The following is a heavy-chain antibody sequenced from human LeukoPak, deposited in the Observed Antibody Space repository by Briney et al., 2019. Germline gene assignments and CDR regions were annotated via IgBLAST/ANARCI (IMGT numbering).Heavy chain of an antibody. CDR2: TSSDLNVK. CDR3: AREGYYGSGSPPSLYFDY. J-gene: IGHJ4*02. V-gene: IGHV3-30*03. CDR1: GFTFSSYA. D-gene: IGHD3-10*01. Sequence: PGGSLRLSCAASGFTFSSYAMSWVRQAPGKGLEWVAVTSSDLNVKLYADSVKSRFTISRDNSRSTLYLQMNSLRPEDTAIYYCAREGYYGSGSPPSLYFDYWGQGTLVTVSS.